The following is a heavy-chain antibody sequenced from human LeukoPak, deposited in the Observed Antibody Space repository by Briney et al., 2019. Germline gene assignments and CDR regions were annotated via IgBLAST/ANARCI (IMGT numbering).Heavy chain of an antibody. CDR1: GYTFTSYG. CDR3: ARGKRIAVAGSVYYFDY. CDR2: ISAYNGNT. D-gene: IGHD6-19*01. J-gene: IGHJ4*02. V-gene: IGHV1-18*01. Sequence: ASVKVSCKASGYTFTSYGISWVRQAPGQGLEWMGWISAYNGNTNYAQKLQGRVTMTTDTSASTAYMELSSLRSEDTAMYYCARGKRIAVAGSVYYFDYWGQGTLVTVSS.